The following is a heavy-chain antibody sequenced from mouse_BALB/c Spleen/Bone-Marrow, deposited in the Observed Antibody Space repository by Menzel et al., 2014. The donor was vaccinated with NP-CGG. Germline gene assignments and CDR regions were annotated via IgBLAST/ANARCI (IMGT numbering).Heavy chain of an antibody. J-gene: IGHJ4*01. Sequence: QVQLKQSGAELVKPGASVKLSCKASGYTFTSYWMYWVIQRPGQGLEWIGEINPRSGRTNYNERFKSRATLTVDKSSCTAYMQLSSLTSEDSAVYYCARGLYGATDYWGQGTSVTVSS. CDR3: ARGLYGATDY. CDR1: GYTFTSYW. V-gene: IGHV1S81*02. CDR2: INPRSGRT. D-gene: IGHD1-1*01.